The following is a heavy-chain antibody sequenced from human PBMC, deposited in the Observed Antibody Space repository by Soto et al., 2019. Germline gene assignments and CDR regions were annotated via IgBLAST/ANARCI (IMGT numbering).Heavy chain of an antibody. V-gene: IGHV3-23*01. CDR2: ISGSGGST. D-gene: IGHD3-3*01. CDR3: AKDLHDFWTNDAFDI. Sequence: EVQLLESGGGLVQPGGSLRLSCAASGFAFSSYAMSWVRQAPGKGLEWVSAISGSGGSTFYADSVQGRFTISRDNSKNTLYLQMIRLRVEDTAVYYCAKDLHDFWTNDAFDIWGQGTRVTVSS. J-gene: IGHJ3*02. CDR1: GFAFSSYA.